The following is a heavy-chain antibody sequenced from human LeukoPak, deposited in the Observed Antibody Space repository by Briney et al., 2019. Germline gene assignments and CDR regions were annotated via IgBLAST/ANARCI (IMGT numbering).Heavy chain of an antibody. Sequence: HAGGSLRFSCAASGFTFSSYGMHWVRQAPGKGLEWVAVISYDGSNKYYADSVKGRFTISRDNSKNTLYLQMNSLRAEDTAVYYCAKELRGYSYGLRNNWFDPWGQGTLVTVSS. CDR3: AKELRGYSYGLRNNWFDP. CDR2: ISYDGSNK. V-gene: IGHV3-30*18. D-gene: IGHD5-18*01. CDR1: GFTFSSYG. J-gene: IGHJ5*02.